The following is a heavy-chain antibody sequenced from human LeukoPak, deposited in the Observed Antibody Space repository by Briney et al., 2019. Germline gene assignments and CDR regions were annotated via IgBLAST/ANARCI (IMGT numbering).Heavy chain of an antibody. CDR3: ARDTTGDAFDY. V-gene: IGHV3-7*01. D-gene: IGHD7-27*01. J-gene: IGHJ4*02. CDR1: GFTFSSYW. CDR2: IKQDGSEK. Sequence: GGSLRLSCTASGFTFSSYWMSWVRQAPGKGLEWVANIKQDGSEKYYVNSVKGRFTISRDNAKNSLYLQMNSLRAEDTAVYYCARDTTGDAFDYWGQGTLVTVSS.